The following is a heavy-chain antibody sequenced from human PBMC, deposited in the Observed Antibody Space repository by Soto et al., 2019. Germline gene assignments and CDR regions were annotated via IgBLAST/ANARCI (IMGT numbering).Heavy chain of an antibody. CDR1: GFTCSSYA. J-gene: IGHJ4*02. Sequence: DVQLLESGGGLVQPEGSLRLSCAASGFTCSSYAMGWVRQGPGKGLEWVAVVSIGGSTHYADSVRGRFTISRDNSKNPLSLQMNSLTAEDTAVYFCAKRRGAGGHFDYWGQGALVTVSS. CDR3: AKRRGAGGHFDY. CDR2: VSIGGST. V-gene: IGHV3-23*01. D-gene: IGHD2-15*01.